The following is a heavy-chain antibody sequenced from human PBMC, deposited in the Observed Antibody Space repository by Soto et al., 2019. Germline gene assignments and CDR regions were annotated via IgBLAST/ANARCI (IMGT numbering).Heavy chain of an antibody. Sequence: EVQLVESGGGLVQPGRSLRLSCTASGFTFGDYAMSWFRQAPGKGLEGVGFIRSKAHGGTTEYAASVKGRFTISRDACRSVAYLKMNSLKTEDTAVYYCTRDLGGYIVVVPAAMWLNHWFDPWGQGTLVTVSS. CDR2: IRSKAHGGTT. CDR3: TRDLGGYIVVVPAAMWLNHWFDP. D-gene: IGHD2-2*01. V-gene: IGHV3-49*03. J-gene: IGHJ5*02. CDR1: GFTFGDYA.